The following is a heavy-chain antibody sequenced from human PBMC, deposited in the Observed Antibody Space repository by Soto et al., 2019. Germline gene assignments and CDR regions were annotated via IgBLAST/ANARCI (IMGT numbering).Heavy chain of an antibody. D-gene: IGHD3-10*01. Sequence: QVQLVESGGGVVQPGRSLRLSCAASGLTFSSYGMHWVRQAPGKGLEWVALIWYDASNKYYVDSVKGRFTISRDNSKNTLYLKMNSLRAEDTAVYYCARDYGSGMDCCGQGTLVTVS. V-gene: IGHV3-33*01. CDR3: ARDYGSGMDC. CDR2: IWYDASNK. J-gene: IGHJ4*02. CDR1: GLTFSSYG.